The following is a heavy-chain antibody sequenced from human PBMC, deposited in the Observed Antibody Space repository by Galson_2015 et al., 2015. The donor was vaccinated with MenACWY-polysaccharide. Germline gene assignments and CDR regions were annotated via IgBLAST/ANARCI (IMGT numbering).Heavy chain of an antibody. CDR1: GFTFTNYA. J-gene: IGHJ5*02. D-gene: IGHD2-15*01. V-gene: IGHV3-23*01. CDR3: AKANSGGICTSGWACWFDP. Sequence: SLRLSCAASGFTFTNYAMSWVRQAPGKGLEWVSSIGGSGTTYCADSVKGRFTISRDNSKNMMYLQMNSLRAEDTAIYYCAKANSGGICTSGWACWFDPWGQGSLVIVSS. CDR2: IGGSGTT.